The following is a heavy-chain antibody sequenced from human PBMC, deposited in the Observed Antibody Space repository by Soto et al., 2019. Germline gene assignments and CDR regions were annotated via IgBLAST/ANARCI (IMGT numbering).Heavy chain of an antibody. CDR2: TRNKANSYTT. CDR1: GFTFSDHY. D-gene: IGHD6-13*01. J-gene: IGHJ6*02. CDR3: GRGFSSSWYPDYYYYGMDV. V-gene: IGHV3-72*01. Sequence: PGGSLRLSCAASGFTFSDHYMDWVRQAPGKGLEWVGRTRNKANSYTTEYAASVKGRFTISRDDSKNSLYLQMNSLKTEDTAVYYCGRGFSSSWYPDYYYYGMDVWGQGTTVTVSS.